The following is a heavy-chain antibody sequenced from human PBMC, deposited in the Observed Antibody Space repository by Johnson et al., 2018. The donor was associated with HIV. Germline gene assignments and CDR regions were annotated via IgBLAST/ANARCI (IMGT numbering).Heavy chain of an antibody. J-gene: IGHJ3*02. V-gene: IGHV3-15*01. Sequence: VQLVESGGGLVKPGGSLRLSCAASGFTFSHAWMTWVRQAPGKGLEWIGRIKSKTDGGTTEYAEPVEGSFTISRDDSTNTLYLQMNSLKTEDTAVYYCTTYATMITMYVEIKGGAFDIWGQGTMVTVSS. D-gene: IGHD3-16*01. CDR1: GFTFSHAW. CDR3: TTYATMITMYVEIKGGAFDI. CDR2: IKSKTDGGTT.